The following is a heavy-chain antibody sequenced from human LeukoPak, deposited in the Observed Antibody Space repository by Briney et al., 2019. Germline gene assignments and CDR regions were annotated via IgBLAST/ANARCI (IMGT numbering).Heavy chain of an antibody. CDR1: GFTFSDYG. CDR2: KSFDGTTE. D-gene: IGHD3-16*01. V-gene: IGHV3-30*18. CDR3: AKALGEAWLLGY. Sequence: HPGGSLRLSCTASGFTFSDYGMHWVRQAPGKGLEWVAVKSFDGTTEDSADSLKGRFIVSRDNSKNTLYLQVNNLRAEDTAVYYCAKALGEAWLLGYWGQGTLVTVSS. J-gene: IGHJ4*02.